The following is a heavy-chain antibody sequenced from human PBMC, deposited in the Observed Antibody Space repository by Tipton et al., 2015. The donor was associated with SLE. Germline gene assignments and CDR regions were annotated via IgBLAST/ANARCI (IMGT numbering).Heavy chain of an antibody. Sequence: GLVKPSETLSLTCAVYGGSFSGYYWSWIRQPPGKGLEWIGEINHSGSTNYNPSLKSRVTISVDTSKNQFSLKLSSVTAADTAVYYCASHNKNAETGDLYYFDYWGQGTLVTVSS. CDR1: GGSFSGYY. J-gene: IGHJ4*02. V-gene: IGHV4-34*01. CDR3: ASHNKNAETGDLYYFDY. D-gene: IGHD7-27*01. CDR2: INHSGST.